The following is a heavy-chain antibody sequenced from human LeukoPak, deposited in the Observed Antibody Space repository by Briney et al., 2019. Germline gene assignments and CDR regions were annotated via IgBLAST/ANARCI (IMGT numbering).Heavy chain of an antibody. V-gene: IGHV4-39*07. Sequence: SETLSLTCTVSGGSISSSSYYWGWIRQPPGKGLEWIGSIYYSGSTYYNPSLKSRVTISVDTSKNQFSLKLSSVTAADTAVYYCARDWAKITMVRGKNNWFDPWGQGTLVTVSS. D-gene: IGHD3-10*01. CDR3: ARDWAKITMVRGKNNWFDP. CDR1: GGSISSSSYY. CDR2: IYYSGST. J-gene: IGHJ5*02.